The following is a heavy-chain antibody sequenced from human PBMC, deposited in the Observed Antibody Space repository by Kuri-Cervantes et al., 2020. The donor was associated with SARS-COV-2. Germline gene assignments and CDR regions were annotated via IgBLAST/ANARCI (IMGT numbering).Heavy chain of an antibody. D-gene: IGHD3-3*01. CDR1: GFTFSSYA. Sequence: GESLKISCAASGFTFSSYAMHWVRQAPGKGLEWVAVISYDGSNKYYADSVKGRFTISRDNSKNTLYLQMNSLRAEDTAVYYCAKDLGITIFGVEDYYGMDVWGQGTTVTVSS. CDR3: AKDLGITIFGVEDYYGMDV. V-gene: IGHV3-30-3*01. J-gene: IGHJ6*02. CDR2: ISYDGSNK.